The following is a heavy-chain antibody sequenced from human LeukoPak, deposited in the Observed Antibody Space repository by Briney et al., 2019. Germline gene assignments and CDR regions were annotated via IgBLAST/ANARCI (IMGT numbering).Heavy chain of an antibody. J-gene: IGHJ4*02. CDR1: GFTFSSYW. CDR3: ARDRDRYYADY. V-gene: IGHV3-7*01. D-gene: IGHD3-3*01. Sequence: SGGSLRLSRAASGFTFSSYWMSWVRQAPGKGLEWVANIKQHGSEKYYVDSVKGRFTISRDDAKNSLYLQMNSLRAEDTAVYYCARDRDRYYADYWGQGTLVTVPS. CDR2: IKQHGSEK.